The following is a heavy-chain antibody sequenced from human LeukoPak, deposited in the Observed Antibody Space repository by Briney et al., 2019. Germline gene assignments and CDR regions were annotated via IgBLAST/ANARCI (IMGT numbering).Heavy chain of an antibody. CDR1: GYTFTSYG. V-gene: IGHV1-18*01. D-gene: IGHD3-3*01. CDR3: AREGSPDFWSGYRWYFDY. CDR2: ISAYNGNT. J-gene: IGHJ4*02. Sequence: ASVKVSCKASGYTFTSYGISWVRQAPGQGLEWMGWISAYNGNTNYAQKLQGRDTMTTDTSTSTAYMELRSLRSDDTAVYYCAREGSPDFWSGYRWYFDYWGQGTLVTVSS.